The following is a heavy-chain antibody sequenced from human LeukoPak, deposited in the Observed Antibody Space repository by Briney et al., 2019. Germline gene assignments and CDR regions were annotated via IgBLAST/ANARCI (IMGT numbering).Heavy chain of an antibody. CDR3: ARVSLPPIYMDV. CDR1: GYTFTGYY. CDR2: INPNSGGT. J-gene: IGHJ6*03. V-gene: IGHV1-2*02. D-gene: IGHD2-15*01. Sequence: ASVKVSCKASGYTFTGYYMHWVRQAPGQGLEWMGWINPNSGGTNYAQKFQDRVTMTRDTSISTAYMELSRLRSDDTAVYYCARVSLPPIYMDVWGKGTTVTVSS.